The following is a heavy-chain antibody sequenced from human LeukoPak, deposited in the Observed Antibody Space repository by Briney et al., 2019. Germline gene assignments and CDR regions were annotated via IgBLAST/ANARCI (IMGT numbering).Heavy chain of an antibody. CDR2: IYHSGST. CDR3: ARGRDGYNFLNRGEYYYFDY. CDR1: GYSISSDYY. D-gene: IGHD5-24*01. Sequence: SETLSLTCTVSGYSISSDYYWGWIRQPPGKGLEWIGGIYHSGSTYYNPSLKSRLTISVDTSKNQLSLRLSSVTAADTAVYYCARGRDGYNFLNRGEYYYFDYWGQGTLVTVSS. J-gene: IGHJ4*02. V-gene: IGHV4-38-2*02.